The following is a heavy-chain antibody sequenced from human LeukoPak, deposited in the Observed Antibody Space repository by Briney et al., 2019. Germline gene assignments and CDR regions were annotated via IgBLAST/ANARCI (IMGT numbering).Heavy chain of an antibody. D-gene: IGHD1-26*01. J-gene: IGHJ4*02. CDR2: FDPEDGET. V-gene: IGHV1-24*01. CDR1: GYTLTELS. Sequence: ASVKVSCKVSGYTLTELSMHWVRQAPGKGLEGMGCFDPEDGETIYAQMFQGRVTMTEDTSTDTAYMELSSLRSEDTAVYYCATERAGIVGASYFDYWGQGTLVTVSS. CDR3: ATERAGIVGASYFDY.